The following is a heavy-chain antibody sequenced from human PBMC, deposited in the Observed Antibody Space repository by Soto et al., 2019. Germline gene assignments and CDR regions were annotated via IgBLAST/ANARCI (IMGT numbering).Heavy chain of an antibody. Sequence: QVQLQESGPGLVKPSQTLSLTCTVSGGSISSGGYYWSWIRQHPGKGLEWIGYIYYSGSTYYNPSLKSRVTISVDTSKNQFSLKLSSVTAADTALYYCARTGLGSVGFWFDPWGQGTLVTVSS. CDR3: ARTGLGSVGFWFDP. CDR2: IYYSGST. CDR1: GGSISSGGYY. D-gene: IGHD3-10*01. V-gene: IGHV4-31*03. J-gene: IGHJ5*02.